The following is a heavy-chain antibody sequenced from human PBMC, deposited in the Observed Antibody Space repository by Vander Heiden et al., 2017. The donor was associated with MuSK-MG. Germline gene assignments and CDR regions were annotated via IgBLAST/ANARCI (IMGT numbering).Heavy chain of an antibody. J-gene: IGHJ3*02. CDR2: ISASTDYI. V-gene: IGHV3-21*01. D-gene: IGHD4-17*01. CDR3: AREGHDYGDVAAFDI. Sequence: VQLVESGGGLVKPGGSLRLSCAASAFTFSFYSLSWVRQAPGKGLEWVSSISASTDYIHYADSVKGRFAISRDDAKNSLYLQMNSLRDEDTAVYYCAREGHDYGDVAAFDIWGQGTVVTVSS. CDR1: AFTFSFYS.